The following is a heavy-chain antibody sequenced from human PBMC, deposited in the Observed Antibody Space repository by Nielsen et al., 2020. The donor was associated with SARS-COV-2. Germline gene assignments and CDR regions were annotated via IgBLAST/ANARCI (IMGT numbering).Heavy chain of an antibody. CDR1: GGSISSYYW. J-gene: IGHJ4*02. D-gene: IGHD2-15*01. CDR2: IDWDDDK. V-gene: IGHV2-70*11. Sequence: TLSLTCTVSGGSISSYYWSWIRQPPGKALEWLARIDWDDDKYYSTSLKTRLTISKDTSKNQVVLTMTNMDPVDTATYYCARTSLSSGGSPRYDYWGQGTLVTVSP. CDR3: ARTSLSSGGSPRYDY.